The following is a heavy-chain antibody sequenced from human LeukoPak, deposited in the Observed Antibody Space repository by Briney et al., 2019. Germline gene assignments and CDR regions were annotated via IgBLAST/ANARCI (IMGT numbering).Heavy chain of an antibody. CDR2: IYTSGST. CDR1: GGAISSSY. CDR3: ARDEDYGDYGGYFDL. V-gene: IGHV4-4*07. D-gene: IGHD4-17*01. J-gene: IGHJ2*01. Sequence: SETLSLTCTVSGGAISSSYWSWIRQPAGKGLEWIGRIYTSGSTNYNPSLKSRVTMSVDTSKNQFSLKLSSVTAADTAVYYCARDEDYGDYGGYFDLWGRGTLVTVSS.